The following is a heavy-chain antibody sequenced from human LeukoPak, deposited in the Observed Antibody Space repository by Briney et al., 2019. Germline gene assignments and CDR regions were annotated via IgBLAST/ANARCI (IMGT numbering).Heavy chain of an antibody. V-gene: IGHV3-48*03. Sequence: SGGSLRLSCAASGFTFSSYEMNWVRQAPGKGLEWVSYISSGGNTIYYADSVKGRFTISRDNAKNSLYLQMNSLRADDTAVYYCGREGTAMVSFDYWGQGTLVTVSS. CDR2: ISSGGNTI. CDR1: GFTFSSYE. CDR3: GREGTAMVSFDY. D-gene: IGHD5-18*01. J-gene: IGHJ4*02.